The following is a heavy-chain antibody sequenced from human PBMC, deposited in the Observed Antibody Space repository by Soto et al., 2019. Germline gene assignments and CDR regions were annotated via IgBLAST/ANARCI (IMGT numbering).Heavy chain of an antibody. Sequence: ASVKVSCKASGYSLSGYYLHWVRQAPGQGPEWMGWINPNSGGTKYVQKFQGRVTMTRDTSISTVYLELSRLRSDDTAVFYCARGWGIAAPGPNWFDPWGQGTLVTVSS. CDR1: GYSLSGYY. J-gene: IGHJ5*02. CDR3: ARGWGIAAPGPNWFDP. V-gene: IGHV1-2*02. CDR2: INPNSGGT. D-gene: IGHD6-13*01.